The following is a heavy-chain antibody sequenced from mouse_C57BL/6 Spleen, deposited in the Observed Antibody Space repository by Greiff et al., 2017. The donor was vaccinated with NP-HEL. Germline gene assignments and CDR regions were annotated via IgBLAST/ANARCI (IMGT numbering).Heavy chain of an antibody. Sequence: DVHLVESGGGLVKPGGSLKLSCAASGFTFSSYTMSWVRQTPEKRLEWVATISGGGGNTYYPDSVKGRFTISRDNAKNTLYLQMSSLRSEDTALYYCASAYYSNYAWFAYWGQGTLVTVSA. J-gene: IGHJ3*01. V-gene: IGHV5-9*01. CDR2: ISGGGGNT. CDR1: GFTFSSYT. CDR3: ASAYYSNYAWFAY. D-gene: IGHD2-5*01.